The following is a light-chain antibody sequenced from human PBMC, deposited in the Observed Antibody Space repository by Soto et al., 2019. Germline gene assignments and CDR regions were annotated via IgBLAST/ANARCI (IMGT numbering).Light chain of an antibody. J-gene: IGKJ1*01. CDR3: QQFNRSWT. CDR2: DAS. V-gene: IGKV1-8*01. Sequence: VRMTQSPSSFSASTGDRVSITCRATHDIGTYLAWYQQIPGKAPKLLIYDASTLQTGVPSRFSGSGSGTDFTLTISYLQPDDFATYYCQQFNRSWTFGQGTKVDI. CDR1: HDIGTY.